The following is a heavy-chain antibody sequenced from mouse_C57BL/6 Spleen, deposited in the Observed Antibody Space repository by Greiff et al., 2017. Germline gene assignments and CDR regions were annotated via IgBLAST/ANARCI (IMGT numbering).Heavy chain of an antibody. J-gene: IGHJ4*01. Sequence: EVQVVESGGGLVQPGGSLKLSCAASGFTFSDYGMAWVRQAPRKGPEWVAFISPLAYSIYYADTVTGRSTFSRENAKNTLYLELSSLRSEDTAMYYCARLDGYDDAMDYWGQGTSVTVSS. CDR3: ARLDGYDDAMDY. CDR1: GFTFSDYG. CDR2: ISPLAYSI. V-gene: IGHV5-15*01. D-gene: IGHD2-2*01.